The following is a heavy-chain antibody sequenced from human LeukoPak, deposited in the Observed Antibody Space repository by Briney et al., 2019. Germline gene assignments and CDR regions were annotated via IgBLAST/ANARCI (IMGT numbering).Heavy chain of an antibody. CDR1: GYTLTELS. CDR3: ATVYYGSGPGDY. Sequence: ASVKVSCKVSGYTLTELSMHWVRQAPGKGLGWMGGFDPEDGETIYAQKFQGRVTMTEDTSTDTAYMELSSLRSEDTAVYYCATVYYGSGPGDYWGQGTLVTVSS. CDR2: FDPEDGET. J-gene: IGHJ4*02. V-gene: IGHV1-24*01. D-gene: IGHD3-10*01.